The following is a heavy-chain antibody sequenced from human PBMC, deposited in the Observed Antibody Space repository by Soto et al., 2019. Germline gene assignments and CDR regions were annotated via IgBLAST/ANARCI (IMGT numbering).Heavy chain of an antibody. V-gene: IGHV3-74*01. D-gene: IGHD2-15*01. CDR3: TRCSRGFSGMDV. CDR2: IKSDGGNT. CDR1: GFTFRSYW. Sequence: EVQLVESGGGLVQPGGSLRLSCVASGFTFRSYWMQWVRQAPGKGLVWVSRIKSDGGNTDYADSVKGRFTISRDSVGNTLYLQMNSLRAEDTAVYYCTRCSRGFSGMDVWGQGTTVTVSS. J-gene: IGHJ6*02.